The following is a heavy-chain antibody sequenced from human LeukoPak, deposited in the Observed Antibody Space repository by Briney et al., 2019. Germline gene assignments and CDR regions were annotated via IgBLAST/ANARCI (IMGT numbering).Heavy chain of an antibody. Sequence: SETLSLTCTVSGGSISSDYWSWIRQPPGKGLELIGYISYSGSTNNNPSLKSRVTISLDTSKNQFSLKLRFVTAADTAVYYCARGYSSGYRVDYWGQGTLVTVSS. D-gene: IGHD3-22*01. J-gene: IGHJ4*02. CDR1: GGSISSDY. CDR2: ISYSGST. CDR3: ARGYSSGYRVDY. V-gene: IGHV4-59*01.